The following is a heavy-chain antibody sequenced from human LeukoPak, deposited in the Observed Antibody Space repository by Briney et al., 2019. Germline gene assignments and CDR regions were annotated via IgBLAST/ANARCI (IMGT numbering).Heavy chain of an antibody. CDR2: ISGSGSII. V-gene: IGHV3-48*03. D-gene: IGHD3-10*01. CDR1: GFAFSGFE. Sequence: GGSLRLSCAAPGFAFSGFEMNWVRQTPGKGLEWISYISGSGSIIYYADSVKGRFTISRDNAKNSLYLKMNSLRAEDTAIYYCARDLYYGSGSYLSSWGQGTLVTVSS. CDR3: ARDLYYGSGSYLSS. J-gene: IGHJ5*02.